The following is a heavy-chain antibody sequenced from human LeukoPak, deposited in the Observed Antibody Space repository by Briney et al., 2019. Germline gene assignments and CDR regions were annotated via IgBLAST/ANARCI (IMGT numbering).Heavy chain of an antibody. D-gene: IGHD6-13*01. J-gene: IGHJ4*02. V-gene: IGHV4-4*07. CDR1: GGSISTYY. Sequence: PSETLSLTRTVSGGSISTYYWSLIRQPAGKGLEWIGRIYASGNTNYNPSLKSRVTISVDTSKNQFSLKLSSVTAADTAVYYCARGGIAAAQDYWGQGTLVTVSS. CDR2: IYASGNT. CDR3: ARGGIAAAQDY.